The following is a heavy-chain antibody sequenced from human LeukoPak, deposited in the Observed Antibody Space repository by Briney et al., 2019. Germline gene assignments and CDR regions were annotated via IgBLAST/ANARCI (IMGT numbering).Heavy chain of an antibody. Sequence: ASVKVSCKASGYTFTSYGISWVRQATGQGLEWMGWISAYNGNTNYAQKLQGRVTMTTDTSTSTAYMELRSLRSDDTAVYYCARDYGDYVLGSFDYWGQGTLVTVSS. D-gene: IGHD4-17*01. J-gene: IGHJ4*02. CDR2: ISAYNGNT. V-gene: IGHV1-18*01. CDR1: GYTFTSYG. CDR3: ARDYGDYVLGSFDY.